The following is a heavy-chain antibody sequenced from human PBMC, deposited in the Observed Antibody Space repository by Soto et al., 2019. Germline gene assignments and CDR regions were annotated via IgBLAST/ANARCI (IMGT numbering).Heavy chain of an antibody. V-gene: IGHV1-3*04. CDR3: ASNAFDY. CDR2: INTGNGTT. Sequence: QVQFLQSGAEVKKPGASVKVSCKTSGYIFTDYPIHWVRQAPGRGLEWVAWINTGNGTTRYSPRLQGRVSLTTDTSASTAYMQLTGLRFDDTAVYSCASNAFDYWGQGTMVAVS. J-gene: IGHJ4*02. CDR1: GYIFTDYP.